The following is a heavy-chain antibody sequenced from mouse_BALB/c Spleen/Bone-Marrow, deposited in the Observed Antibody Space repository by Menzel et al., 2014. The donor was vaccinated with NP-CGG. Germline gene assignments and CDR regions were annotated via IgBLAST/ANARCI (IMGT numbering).Heavy chain of an antibody. Sequence: EVQRVESGGGLVQPGGSLKLSCAASGFDFSRYWMSWVRQAPGKGLEWIGEINPDSRTINYTPSLKDKFIISRDNAKNTLDLQMSRLRSEDAGLYYCARCGYYGFLHYWGQGTTLTVSS. CDR2: INPDSRTI. CDR1: GFDFSRYW. V-gene: IGHV4-1*02. J-gene: IGHJ2*01. CDR3: ARCGYYGFLHY. D-gene: IGHD1-1*01.